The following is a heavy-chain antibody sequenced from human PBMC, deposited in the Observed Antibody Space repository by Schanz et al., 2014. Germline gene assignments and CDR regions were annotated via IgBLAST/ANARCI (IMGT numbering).Heavy chain of an antibody. D-gene: IGHD5-12*01. CDR1: GYTFSSYG. CDR2: INGYNGHT. Sequence: QVQVVQSGAEVKKPGASVKVSCKTSGYTFSSYGITWVRQAPGQGLEWMGWINGYNGHTLYAQKFQGRVTMTKDTSTSTSYMGLTSLGLDDAAEYYYARDYSGYVGNYVDYWGQGTLVTVSS. V-gene: IGHV1-18*01. CDR3: ARDYSGYVGNYVDY. J-gene: IGHJ4*02.